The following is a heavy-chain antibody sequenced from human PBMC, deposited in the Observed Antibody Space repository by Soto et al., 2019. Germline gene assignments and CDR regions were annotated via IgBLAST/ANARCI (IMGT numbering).Heavy chain of an antibody. Sequence: GASVKVSCKASGYTFTSYDMHWVRQAPGQRLEWMGWINAGNGNAKYSQKFQGRDTITRDTSASTAYLELRSLRSEDTAVYYCAIDRDFDDSSGYYADFDYWGQGTRVSV. D-gene: IGHD3-22*01. V-gene: IGHV1-3*01. CDR3: AIDRDFDDSSGYYADFDY. J-gene: IGHJ4*02. CDR2: INAGNGNA. CDR1: GYTFTSYD.